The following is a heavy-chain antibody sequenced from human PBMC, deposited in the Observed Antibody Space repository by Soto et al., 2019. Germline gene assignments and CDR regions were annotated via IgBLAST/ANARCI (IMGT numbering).Heavy chain of an antibody. Sequence: SVKVSCKAAGGTFSSYTISWGRQAPGQGLEWMGRIIPILGIANYAQKFQGRVTITADKSTSTAYMELSSLRSEDTAVYYCASLAFSSSSADYYYYGMDVWGQGTTVTVS. J-gene: IGHJ6*02. CDR1: GGTFSSYT. CDR3: ASLAFSSSSADYYYYGMDV. V-gene: IGHV1-69*02. CDR2: IIPILGIA. D-gene: IGHD6-6*01.